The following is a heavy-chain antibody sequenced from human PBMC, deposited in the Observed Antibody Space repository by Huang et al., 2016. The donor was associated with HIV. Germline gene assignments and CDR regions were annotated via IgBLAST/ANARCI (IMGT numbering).Heavy chain of an antibody. Sequence: QVHLEESGGGVVQPGRPLSLSCTASGCMFSTFGIDWVCQGPGKILVWVAGIANDGSRKYYVDSVKGRCTIPRDNSKNIVDLQMNILRPEDTAVYDCAKPSGDYEFFDFWGQGTVVTVSS. J-gene: IGHJ4*02. D-gene: IGHD4-17*01. V-gene: IGHV3-30*18. CDR3: AKPSGDYEFFDF. CDR2: IANDGSRK. CDR1: GCMFSTFG.